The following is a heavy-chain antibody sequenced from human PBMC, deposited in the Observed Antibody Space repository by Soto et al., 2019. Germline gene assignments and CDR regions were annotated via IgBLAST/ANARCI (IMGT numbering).Heavy chain of an antibody. CDR2: ISGSARST. V-gene: IGHV3-23*01. CDR3: AKDVHYDIVTGIEYFHH. D-gene: IGHD3-9*01. J-gene: IGHJ1*01. Sequence: EVQLLESGGGLVQPGGSLRLSCAASGFTFSSYAMSWVRRAPGKGLEWVSAISGSARSTKYADSVKGRFTISRDNSKNTLFLQMSSLRAEDTAVYYSAKDVHYDIVTGIEYFHHWAQGTLVTVSS. CDR1: GFTFSSYA.